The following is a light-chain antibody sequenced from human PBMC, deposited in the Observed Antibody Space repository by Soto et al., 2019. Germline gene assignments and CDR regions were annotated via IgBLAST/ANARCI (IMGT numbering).Light chain of an antibody. CDR1: QRVSSY. CDR2: DAS. V-gene: IGKV3-11*01. CDR3: QQRSNWPRT. J-gene: IGKJ1*01. Sequence: EIVLTQSPATLSLSPGERATLSCRASQRVSSYLAWYQQKPGQAPRLLIHDASNRATGIPARFSGSGSGTDFTLTISSLVREDFAVYYCQQRSNWPRTFGQGTKVEIK.